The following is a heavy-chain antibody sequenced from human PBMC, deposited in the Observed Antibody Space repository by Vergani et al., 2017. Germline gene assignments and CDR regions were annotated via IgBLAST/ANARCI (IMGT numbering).Heavy chain of an antibody. CDR2: ISGSGVSA. D-gene: IGHD4-17*01. Sequence: EVQLLESGGGLVQPGGSLRLTCAASEFTFSNYAMNWVRQAPGKGLEWVSGISGSGVSAYYTDSVKGRFTISRDNSKNMLFLQMNNLRTEDTAIYYCARHDQGGSGGDYGDYWVDYWGQGTLVTVSS. CDR1: EFTFSNYA. CDR3: ARHDQGGSGGDYGDYWVDY. J-gene: IGHJ4*02. V-gene: IGHV3-23*01.